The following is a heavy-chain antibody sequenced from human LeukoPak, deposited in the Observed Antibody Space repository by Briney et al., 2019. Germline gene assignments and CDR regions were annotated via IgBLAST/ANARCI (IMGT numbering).Heavy chain of an antibody. CDR2: IKQDGSEK. J-gene: IGHJ4*02. Sequence: GGSLRLSCAASGFTFSSYWMSWVRQAPGKGLEWVANIKQDGSEKYYADSVKGRFTISRDNSKNTLYLQMSSLRAEDTAVYYCAKDPHYYDSSGYYTPRGYFDYWGQGTLVTVSS. CDR3: AKDPHYYDSSGYYTPRGYFDY. V-gene: IGHV3-7*01. D-gene: IGHD3-22*01. CDR1: GFTFSSYW.